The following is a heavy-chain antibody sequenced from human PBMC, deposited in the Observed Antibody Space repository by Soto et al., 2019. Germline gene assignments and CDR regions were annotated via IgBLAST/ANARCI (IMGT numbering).Heavy chain of an antibody. CDR1: GGSMSSGDYS. CDR2: IYYGGGT. V-gene: IGHV4-30-2*01. J-gene: IGHJ4*02. D-gene: IGHD3-22*01. CDR3: ARVRREYDNSGPVDY. Sequence: QLQLQESGSGLVKPSQTLSLTCAVSGGSMSSGDYSWNWIRQPPGKGLEWIGYIYYGGGTYNNPSLQSRVTMSLDRSRNQFSLKLNSVTAADTAVYYCARVRREYDNSGPVDYWGQGTLVTVSS.